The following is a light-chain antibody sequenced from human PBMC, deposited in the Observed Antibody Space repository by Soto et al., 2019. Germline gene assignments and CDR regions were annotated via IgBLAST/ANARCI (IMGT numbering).Light chain of an antibody. CDR2: TTD. J-gene: IGLJ1*01. V-gene: IGLV1-44*01. CDR1: RSNIGSNP. CDR3: AAWDDSLSGYV. Sequence: QSVLTQPPSASGTPGQGVTISCSGGRSNIGSNPVNWYQQLPEAAPKLLIYTTDQRPSGVPDRFSGSKSGTSASLAISGLQSEDEAGYYCAAWDDSLSGYVFGTGTKVTVL.